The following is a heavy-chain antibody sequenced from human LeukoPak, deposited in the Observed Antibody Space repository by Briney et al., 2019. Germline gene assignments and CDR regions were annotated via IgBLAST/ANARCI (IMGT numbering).Heavy chain of an antibody. CDR3: VLLSLTPG. V-gene: IGHV3-23*01. Sequence: GGTLRLSCAASGFTLSSYGLSWVRQAPGKGLDWVSAISGSGGYTYYADSVKGRFTISRDNAKNTLYLQMNSLRAEDTAVYYCVLLSLTPGWGQGTLVTVSS. CDR1: GFTLSSYG. CDR2: ISGSGGYT. D-gene: IGHD3-10*02. J-gene: IGHJ4*02.